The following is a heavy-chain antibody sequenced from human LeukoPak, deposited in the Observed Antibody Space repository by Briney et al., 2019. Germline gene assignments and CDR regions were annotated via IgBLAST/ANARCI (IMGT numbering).Heavy chain of an antibody. J-gene: IGHJ4*02. CDR1: GGSISSGGYS. Sequence: SETLSLTCAVSGGSISSGGYSWSWIRQPPGKGLEWIGYIYHSGSTYYNPSLKSRVTISVDTSKNQFSLKLSSVTAADTAVYYCASGSSTSAHFDYWGQGALVTVSS. D-gene: IGHD2-2*01. CDR3: ASGSSTSAHFDY. CDR2: IYHSGST. V-gene: IGHV4-30-2*02.